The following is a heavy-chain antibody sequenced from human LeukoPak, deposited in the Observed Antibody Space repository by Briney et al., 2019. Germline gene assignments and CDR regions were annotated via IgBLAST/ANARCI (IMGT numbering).Heavy chain of an antibody. CDR3: ARSFTGYYYYGMDV. CDR1: GGSFSGYY. CDR2: INHSGST. J-gene: IGHJ6*02. D-gene: IGHD1-14*01. Sequence: SETLSLTCAVYGGSFSGYYWSWIRQPPGKGLEWIGEINHSGSTNYNPSLKSRVTISVDTSKNQFSLKLSSVTAADTAVYYCARSFTGYYYYGMDVWGQGTTATVSS. V-gene: IGHV4-34*01.